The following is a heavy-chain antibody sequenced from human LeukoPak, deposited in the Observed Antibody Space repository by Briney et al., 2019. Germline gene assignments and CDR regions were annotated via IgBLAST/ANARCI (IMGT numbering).Heavy chain of an antibody. CDR1: GGSVSSNSAA. Sequence: SQTLSLTCAISGGSVSSNSAAWNWIRQSPSRGLEWLGRTYYRSKWYNDYAVSVKSRITINPDTSKNQFSLQLNSVTPEDTAVYYCARGSVFGVVTNPYYYGMDVWGQGTTVTVSS. CDR2: TYYRSKWYN. CDR3: ARGSVFGVVTNPYYYGMDV. V-gene: IGHV6-1*01. J-gene: IGHJ6*02. D-gene: IGHD3-3*01.